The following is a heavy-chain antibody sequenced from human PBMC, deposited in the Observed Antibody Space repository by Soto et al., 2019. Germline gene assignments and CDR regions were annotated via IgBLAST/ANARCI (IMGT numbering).Heavy chain of an antibody. CDR3: AREFEGHSSSWPFDY. D-gene: IGHD6-13*01. Sequence: QVQLVQSGGEVKKPGASVRVSCRASGYTFPTYGIAWVRQAPGQGLEWMGWISVYNGFTHYAQKFRGRVTVITETSTSTVHMELRSLSSDDTAVYYCAREFEGHSSSWPFDYWGQGTLVTVSA. V-gene: IGHV1-18*01. CDR2: ISVYNGFT. J-gene: IGHJ4*02. CDR1: GYTFPTYG.